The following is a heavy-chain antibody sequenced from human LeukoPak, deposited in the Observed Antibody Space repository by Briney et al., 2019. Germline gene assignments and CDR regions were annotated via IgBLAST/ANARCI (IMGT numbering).Heavy chain of an antibody. J-gene: IGHJ3*02. V-gene: IGHV3-23*01. D-gene: IGHD1-26*01. CDR2: ISGSGGST. Sequence: GGSLRLSCAASGFTFSSYAMSWDRQAPGRGLEWVSAISGSGGSTYYADSVKGRFTISRDNSKNTLYVQMNSLRVEDTAVYYCAKDRRGGSYYAATLDIWGQGTMVTVSS. CDR3: AKDRRGGSYYAATLDI. CDR1: GFTFSSYA.